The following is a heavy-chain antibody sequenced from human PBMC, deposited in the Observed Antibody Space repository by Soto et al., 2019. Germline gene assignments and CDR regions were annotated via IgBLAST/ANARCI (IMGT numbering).Heavy chain of an antibody. J-gene: IGHJ6*02. CDR2: IIPIFGTA. D-gene: IGHD2-21*02. Sequence: QVQLVQSGAEVKKPGSSVNVSCKASGGTFSSSAISWVRQAPGQGLEWMGGIIPIFGTANYAQKFQGRVTITADESTSTAYMELSSLRSEDTAVYYCAIAYCGGDCYSSYYDYGMDVWGQGTTVTVSS. CDR3: AIAYCGGDCYSSYYDYGMDV. V-gene: IGHV1-69*01. CDR1: GGTFSSSA.